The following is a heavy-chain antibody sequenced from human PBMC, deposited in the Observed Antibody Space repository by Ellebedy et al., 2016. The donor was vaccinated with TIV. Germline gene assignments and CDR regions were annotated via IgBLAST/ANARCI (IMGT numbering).Heavy chain of an antibody. D-gene: IGHD3-22*01. J-gene: IGHJ6*02. CDR2: IIPIFGTA. Sequence: SVKVSXKASGGTFSSYAISWVRQAPGQGLEWMGGIIPIFGTANYAQKFQGRVTITADESTSTAYMELSSLRSEDTAVYYCARTYYDSSGYYLGYYYGMDVWGQGTTVTVSS. CDR1: GGTFSSYA. CDR3: ARTYYDSSGYYLGYYYGMDV. V-gene: IGHV1-69*13.